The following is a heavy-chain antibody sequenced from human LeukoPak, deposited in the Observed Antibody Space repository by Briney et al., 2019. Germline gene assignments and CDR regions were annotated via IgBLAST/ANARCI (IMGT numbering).Heavy chain of an antibody. J-gene: IGHJ4*02. CDR2: IYHSGST. CDR1: GGSISSGSYY. D-gene: IGHD1-26*01. CDR3: ARAVYSGNYYYFDY. Sequence: PSETLSLTCTVSGGSISSGSYYWSWIRQPPGKGLEWIGYIYHSGSTYYNPSLKSRVTISVDRSKNQFSLNLNSVTAADTAVYYCARAVYSGNYYYFDYWGQGTLVTVSS. V-gene: IGHV4-30-2*01.